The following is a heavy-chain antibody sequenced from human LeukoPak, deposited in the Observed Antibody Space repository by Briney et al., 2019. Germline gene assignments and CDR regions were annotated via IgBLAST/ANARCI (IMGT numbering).Heavy chain of an antibody. CDR2: ISSSSSTI. D-gene: IGHD6-13*01. Sequence: GGSLRLSCAASGFTFSSYSMNWVRQAPGKGLEWVSYISSSSSTIYYADSVKGRFTISRDNAKNSLYLQMNSLRAEDTAVYYCARDLYTSSWIPNANFDYWGQGTLVSVSS. V-gene: IGHV3-48*01. CDR1: GFTFSSYS. CDR3: ARDLYTSSWIPNANFDY. J-gene: IGHJ4*02.